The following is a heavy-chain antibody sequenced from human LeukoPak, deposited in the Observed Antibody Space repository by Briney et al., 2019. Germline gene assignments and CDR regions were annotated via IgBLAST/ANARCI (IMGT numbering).Heavy chain of an antibody. J-gene: IGHJ4*02. Sequence: GGSLRLSCAASGLNFSSRWMSWVRQAPGQGLEWVASIKEDGSEKHYVDSVKGRFTISRDNGKNSLYLQMNSLRAEDTAVYYCARDSGWWRFDFWGQGTLVTVSS. V-gene: IGHV3-7*03. D-gene: IGHD6-13*01. CDR1: GLNFSSRW. CDR3: ARDSGWWRFDF. CDR2: IKEDGSEK.